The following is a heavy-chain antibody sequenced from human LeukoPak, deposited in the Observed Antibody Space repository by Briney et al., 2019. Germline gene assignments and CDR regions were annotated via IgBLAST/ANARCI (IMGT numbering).Heavy chain of an antibody. CDR2: IYHSGST. J-gene: IGHJ4*02. CDR3: ARVGRLSSSSWYSPFDY. V-gene: IGHV4-38-2*02. D-gene: IGHD6-13*01. CDR1: GYSISSGYY. Sequence: PSETLSLTCTVSGYSISSGYYWGWIRQPPGKGLEWIGSIYHSGSTYYNPSLKSRVTISVDTSKNQFSLKLSSVTAADTAVYYCARVGRLSSSSWYSPFDYWGQGTLATVSS.